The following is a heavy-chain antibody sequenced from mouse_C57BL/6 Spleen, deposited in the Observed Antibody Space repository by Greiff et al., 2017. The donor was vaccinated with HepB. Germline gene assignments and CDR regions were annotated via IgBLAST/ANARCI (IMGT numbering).Heavy chain of an antibody. J-gene: IGHJ2*01. D-gene: IGHD2-3*01. V-gene: IGHV1-19*01. Sequence: VQLQQSGPVLVKPGASVKMSCKASGYTFTDYYMNWVKQSHGKSLEWIGVINPYNGGTSYNQKFKGKATLTVDKSSSTAYMELNSLTSEDSAVYSCRWLLRDYFDYWGQGTTLTVSS. CDR3: RWLLRDYFDY. CDR1: GYTFTDYY. CDR2: INPYNGGT.